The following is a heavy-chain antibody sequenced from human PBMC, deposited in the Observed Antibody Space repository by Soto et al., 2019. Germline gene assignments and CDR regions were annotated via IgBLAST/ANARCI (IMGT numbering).Heavy chain of an antibody. CDR2: IVPIFDAA. Sequence: QVQLVQSGAVVKKPGSSVKVSCKASGGTFSSYAISWMRQAPGQGLEWVGGIVPIFDAANYAQNFQGRVTITADESTRSADMELSSLRFEDTAVYYCARRSGVLSTVPNDYWCQGTLVTVSS. J-gene: IGHJ4*02. D-gene: IGHD4-17*01. V-gene: IGHV1-69*12. CDR1: GGTFSSYA. CDR3: ARRSGVLSTVPNDY.